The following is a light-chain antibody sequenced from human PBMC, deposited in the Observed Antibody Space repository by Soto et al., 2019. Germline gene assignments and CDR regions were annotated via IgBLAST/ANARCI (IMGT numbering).Light chain of an antibody. CDR2: AAS. J-gene: IGKJ3*01. V-gene: IGKV1-9*01. CDR1: QGISNH. CDR3: QQLNSFPRT. Sequence: IQLSQSPSSLSASVGDRVTITCRASQGISNHLAWYVQKPRKAPKLLIYAASTLQNRVPSRFSGSGSGTDFTLTINSLQPEDFATYYCQQLNSFPRTFGPGTKVDIK.